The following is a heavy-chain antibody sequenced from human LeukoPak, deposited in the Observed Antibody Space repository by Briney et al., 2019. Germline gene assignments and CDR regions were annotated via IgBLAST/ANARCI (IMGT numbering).Heavy chain of an antibody. CDR2: ISSSGSTI. J-gene: IGHJ4*02. Sequence: GGSLRLSCAASGFTFSSYSMNWVRQAPGKGLEWVSYISSSGSTIYYADSVKGRFTISRDNAKNSLYLQMNSLRAEDTAVYYRARDGYDILTGYHTYFDYWGQGTLVTVSS. V-gene: IGHV3-48*04. CDR3: ARDGYDILTGYHTYFDY. CDR1: GFTFSSYS. D-gene: IGHD3-9*01.